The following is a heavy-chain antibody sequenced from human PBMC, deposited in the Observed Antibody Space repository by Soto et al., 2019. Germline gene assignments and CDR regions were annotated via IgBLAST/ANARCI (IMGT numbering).Heavy chain of an antibody. CDR2: IDPSDSYT. D-gene: IGHD2-15*01. Sequence: PGESLKISCKGSGYNFTSYWISWVRQMPGKGLEWVGRIDPSDSYTNYSPSFQGHVTISADKSISTAYLQWSSLKASDTAMYYCARPIGSSRRYCSGGSCYSYYCYGMDVWGQGTTVTVSS. V-gene: IGHV5-10-1*01. J-gene: IGHJ6*02. CDR3: ARPIGSSRRYCSGGSCYSYYCYGMDV. CDR1: GYNFTSYW.